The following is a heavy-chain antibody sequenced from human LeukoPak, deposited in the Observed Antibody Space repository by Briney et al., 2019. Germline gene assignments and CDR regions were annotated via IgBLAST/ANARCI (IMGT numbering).Heavy chain of an antibody. D-gene: IGHD4-17*01. V-gene: IGHV3-21*01. CDR1: DFSFSNYN. CDR2: ISNSSSFI. J-gene: IGHJ4*02. Sequence: GGSLRLSCTASDFSFSNYNMNWVRQAPGTGLEWVSSISNSSSFIYYADSVKGRFTISRDNAKSSLYLQMNSLRAEDTAIYYCARGGDYGEINYWGQGTLVTVSS. CDR3: ARGGDYGEINY.